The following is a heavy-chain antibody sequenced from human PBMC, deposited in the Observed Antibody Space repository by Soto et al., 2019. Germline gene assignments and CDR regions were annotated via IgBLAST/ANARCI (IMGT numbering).Heavy chain of an antibody. J-gene: IGHJ5*02. Sequence: QVQLVQSGAEVKKPGASVKVSCKASGYTFTSYYMHWVRQAPGQGLEWMGIIDPSGGGTSYAQKFQGGLTMTRDTSTSTVYMELSSLRSEDTAVYYCARDRVDCSGGNCWRSVEDTWGQGTLVTVSS. CDR1: GYTFTSYY. CDR2: IDPSGGGT. D-gene: IGHD2-15*01. V-gene: IGHV1-46*01. CDR3: ARDRVDCSGGNCWRSVEDT.